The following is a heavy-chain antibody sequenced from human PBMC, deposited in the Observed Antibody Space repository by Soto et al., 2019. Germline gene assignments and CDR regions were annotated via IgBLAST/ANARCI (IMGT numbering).Heavy chain of an antibody. Sequence: GGSLRLSCGASGFNFSSYWMSWVRQAPGKGLEWVANIKQDGSEKYYVDSVKGRFTISRDNAKNSLYLQMNSLRAEDTAVYYCARTGITIFGVVIFDCYYMDVWGKGTTVTAP. V-gene: IGHV3-7*01. J-gene: IGHJ6*03. CDR2: IKQDGSEK. D-gene: IGHD3-3*01. CDR1: GFNFSSYW. CDR3: ARTGITIFGVVIFDCYYMDV.